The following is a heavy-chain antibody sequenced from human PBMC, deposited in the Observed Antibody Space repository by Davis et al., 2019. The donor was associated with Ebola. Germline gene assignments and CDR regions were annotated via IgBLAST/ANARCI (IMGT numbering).Heavy chain of an antibody. V-gene: IGHV4-31*03. CDR1: GGSISSGGYY. J-gene: IGHJ6*02. Sequence: LRLSCTVSGGSISSGGYYWSWIRQHPGKGLEWIGYIYYSGSTYYNPSLKSRVTISVDTSKNQFSLKLSSVTAADTAVYYCARCNKVFGVVGMDVWGQGTTVTVSS. D-gene: IGHD3-3*01. CDR2: IYYSGST. CDR3: ARCNKVFGVVGMDV.